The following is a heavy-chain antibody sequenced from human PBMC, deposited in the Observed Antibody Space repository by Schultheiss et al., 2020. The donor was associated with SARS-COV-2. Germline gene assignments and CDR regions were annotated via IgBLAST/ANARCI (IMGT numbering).Heavy chain of an antibody. CDR1: GASISSGDYY. CDR2: IYHSGST. V-gene: IGHV4-61*08. D-gene: IGHD6-13*01. J-gene: IGHJ5*02. CDR3: AREVSSSWSRFGYNWFDP. Sequence: SETLSLTCTVSGASISSGDYYWSWIRQSPGKGLEWIGEIYHSGSTNYNPSLKSRVTISVETSKNQFSLKLSSVTAADTAVYYCAREVSSSWSRFGYNWFDPWGQGTLVTVSS.